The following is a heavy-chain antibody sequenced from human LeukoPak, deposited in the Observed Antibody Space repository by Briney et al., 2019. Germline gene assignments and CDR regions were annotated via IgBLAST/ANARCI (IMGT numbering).Heavy chain of an antibody. D-gene: IGHD3-10*01. J-gene: IGHJ4*02. CDR3: ARTYYYGSGSYYLFDY. CDR2: INHSGST. V-gene: IGHV4-34*01. CDR1: GGSFSDYY. Sequence: SETLSLTCAVYGGSFSDYYWSWIRQPPGKGLEWIGEINHSGSTNYNPSLKSRVTISVDTSKNQFSLKLSSVTAADTAVYYCARTYYYGSGSYYLFDYWGQGTLVTVSS.